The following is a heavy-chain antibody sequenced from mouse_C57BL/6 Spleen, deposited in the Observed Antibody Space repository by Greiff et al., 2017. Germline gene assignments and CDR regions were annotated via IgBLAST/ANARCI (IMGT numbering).Heavy chain of an antibody. CDR1: GYTFTDYN. D-gene: IGHD1-1*01. CDR3: ARDYGSRRVYAMDY. J-gene: IGHJ4*01. CDR2: INPNNGGT. V-gene: IGHV1-22*01. Sequence: VQLKQSGPELVKPGASVKMSCKASGYTFTDYNMHWVKQSHGKSLEWIGYINPNNGGTSYNQKFKGKATLTVNKSSSTAYMELRSLTSEDSAVYYCARDYGSRRVYAMDYWGQGTSVTVSS.